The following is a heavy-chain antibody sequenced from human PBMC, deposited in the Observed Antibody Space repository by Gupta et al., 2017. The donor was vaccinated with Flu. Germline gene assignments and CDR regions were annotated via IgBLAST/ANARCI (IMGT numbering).Heavy chain of an antibody. Sequence: QVQLVQSGAEVKQPGASVKVSCKASGYTFTGYYIHWVRQAPGQGLEWMGWFNPYDGDTHYPQNFQGRVTMTRGTSISTVYMDLSGLRSDDTAIYFCARDHQVRRDTRLFDFWGQGTLVSVSS. CDR1: GYTFTGYY. CDR3: ARDHQVRRDTRLFDF. V-gene: IGHV1-2*02. D-gene: IGHD2-2*01. CDR2: FNPYDGDT. J-gene: IGHJ4*02.